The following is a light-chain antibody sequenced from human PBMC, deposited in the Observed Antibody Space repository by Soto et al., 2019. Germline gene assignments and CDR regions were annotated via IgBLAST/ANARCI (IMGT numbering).Light chain of an antibody. V-gene: IGKV1-39*01. CDR1: QSISNY. CDR3: QQSYSTPFT. Sequence: DIQMTQSPSSLSASVGDSVTITCRASQSISNYLNWYQQKPGKAPKLLVYAASSLHSGVPSRFSGSGSGTDFPLTISSLQPEDFATYYCQQSYSTPFTFGPGTKVDIK. CDR2: AAS. J-gene: IGKJ3*01.